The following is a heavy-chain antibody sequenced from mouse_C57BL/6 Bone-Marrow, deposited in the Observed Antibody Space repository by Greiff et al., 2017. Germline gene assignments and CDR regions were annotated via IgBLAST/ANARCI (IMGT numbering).Heavy chain of an antibody. D-gene: IGHD1-1*01. Sequence: EVQLQQSGPVLVKPGASVKMSCKASGYTFTDYYMNWVKQSHGKSLEWIGVINTYNGGTSYNQKFKGKAKLTVDKSSSTAYMELNSLTSEDSAVYYCARPDYYGSSLAMDYWGQGTSVTVSS. CDR3: ARPDYYGSSLAMDY. V-gene: IGHV1-19*01. CDR2: INTYNGGT. J-gene: IGHJ4*01. CDR1: GYTFTDYY.